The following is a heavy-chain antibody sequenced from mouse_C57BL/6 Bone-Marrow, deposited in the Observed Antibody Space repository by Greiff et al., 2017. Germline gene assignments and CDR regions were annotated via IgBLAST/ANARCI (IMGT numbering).Heavy chain of an antibody. Sequence: EVMLVESGGGLVQPGESLKLSCESNEYEFPSHDMSWVRQTPEKRLELVAAINSDGGSTYYPDTMERRFIISRDNTKKTLYLQMSSVKSEDTAWYYCASHVMVNPIDYWGQGTSLTVSS. D-gene: IGHD2-2*01. V-gene: IGHV5-2*01. J-gene: IGHJ2*02. CDR1: EYEFPSHD. CDR2: INSDGGST. CDR3: ASHVMVNPIDY.